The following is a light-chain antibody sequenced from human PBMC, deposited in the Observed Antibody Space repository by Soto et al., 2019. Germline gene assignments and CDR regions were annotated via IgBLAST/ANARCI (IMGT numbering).Light chain of an antibody. V-gene: IGKV3-15*01. J-gene: IGKJ4*01. CDR1: ESVSSN. Sequence: EIVMTQSPATLSLSPGEGATLSCRASESVSSNLAWYQQKPGQAPRLLIFAASTRATGIPARFSGSGSGTEFTLTISSLQSEDFAVYYCQQYNKWPLTFGGGTKVDIK. CDR3: QQYNKWPLT. CDR2: AAS.